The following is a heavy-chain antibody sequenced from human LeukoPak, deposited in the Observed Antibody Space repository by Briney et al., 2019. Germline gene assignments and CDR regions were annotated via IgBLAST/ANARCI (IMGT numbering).Heavy chain of an antibody. D-gene: IGHD3-10*01. J-gene: IGHJ6*03. Sequence: SVKVSCKASGGTFSSYAISWVRQAPGQGLEWMGGIIPIFGTANYAQKFQGRVTITTDESTSTAYVELSSLRSEDTAVYYCASMSSDGSAERGYYYYYMDVWGKGTTVTVSS. CDR1: GGTFSSYA. CDR2: IIPIFGTA. CDR3: ASMSSDGSAERGYYYYYMDV. V-gene: IGHV1-69*05.